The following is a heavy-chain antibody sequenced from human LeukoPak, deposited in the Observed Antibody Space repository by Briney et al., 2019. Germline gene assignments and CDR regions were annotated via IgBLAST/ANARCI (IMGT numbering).Heavy chain of an antibody. V-gene: IGHV3-23*01. D-gene: IGHD3-22*01. Sequence: GGSLRLSCAASGFTFSSYAMSWVRQAPGKGREWGSFISPSGDRTSNADSVEGRFTISRDNTRNTLYLQMNSLRDEDTGVYYCAIMHGYYDGSGFWVQWGQGTLVTVSS. CDR3: AIMHGYYDGSGFWVQ. CDR2: ISPSGDRT. J-gene: IGHJ4*02. CDR1: GFTFSSYA.